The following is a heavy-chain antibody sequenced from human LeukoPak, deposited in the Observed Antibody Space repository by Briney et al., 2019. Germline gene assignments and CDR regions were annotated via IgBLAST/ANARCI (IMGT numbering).Heavy chain of an antibody. CDR2: IYYSGST. CDR1: GGSISSGGYY. CDR3: ARDHSCGGGSCYSRFDP. Sequence: SETLSLTCTVSGGSISSGGYYWSWIRQHPGKGLEWIGYIYYSGSTYYNPSLKSRATISVDTYKNQFSLKLSSVTAADTAVYYCARDHSCGGGSCYSRFDPWGQGTLVTVSS. D-gene: IGHD2-15*01. J-gene: IGHJ5*02. V-gene: IGHV4-31*03.